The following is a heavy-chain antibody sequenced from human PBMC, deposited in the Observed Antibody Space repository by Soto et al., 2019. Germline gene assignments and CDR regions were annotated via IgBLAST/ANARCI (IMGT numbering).Heavy chain of an antibody. CDR1: GYTFTGYY. CDR2: INPNSGGT. V-gene: IGHV1-2*02. J-gene: IGHJ4*02. D-gene: IGHD6-6*01. Sequence: ASVKVSCKASGYTFTGYYMHWVRQAPGQGLEWMGWINPNSGGTNYAQKFQGRVTMTRDTSISTAYMELSRLRSDDTAVYYCARASYSSSSFVVDYWGQGTLVTVSS. CDR3: ARASYSSSSFVVDY.